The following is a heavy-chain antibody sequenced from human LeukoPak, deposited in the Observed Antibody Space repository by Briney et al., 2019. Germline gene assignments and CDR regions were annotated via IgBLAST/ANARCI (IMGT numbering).Heavy chain of an antibody. J-gene: IGHJ6*03. D-gene: IGHD2-2*01. Sequence: SETLSLTCTVSGGSISSYYWSWIRQPAGKGLEWIGRIYTSGSTNYNPSLKSRVTMSVDTSKNQFSLKLSSVTAADTAVYYCARVGRGRGIVVVPAAAPRYYYYYMDVWGKGTTVTVSS. V-gene: IGHV4-4*07. CDR2: IYTSGST. CDR3: ARVGRGRGIVVVPAAAPRYYYYYMDV. CDR1: GGSISSYY.